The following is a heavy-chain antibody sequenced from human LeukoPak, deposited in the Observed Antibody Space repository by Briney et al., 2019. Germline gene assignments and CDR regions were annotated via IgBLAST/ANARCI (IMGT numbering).Heavy chain of an antibody. CDR1: GGSISSSSYY. J-gene: IGHJ4*02. D-gene: IGHD5-18*01. CDR2: IYYSGST. CDR3: ARDSGIQLWLQPFDY. V-gene: IGHV4-39*07. Sequence: KPSETLSLTCTVSGGSISSSSYYWGWIRQPPGKGLGWIGSIYYSGSTYYNPSLKSRVTISVDTSKNQFSLKLSSVTAADTAVYYCARDSGIQLWLQPFDYWGQGTLVTVSS.